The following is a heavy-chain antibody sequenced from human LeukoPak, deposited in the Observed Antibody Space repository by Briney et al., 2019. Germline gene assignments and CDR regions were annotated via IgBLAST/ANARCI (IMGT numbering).Heavy chain of an antibody. Sequence: SETLSLTCAVYGGSFSGYSWSWIRQPPGKGLEWIGYIYHSGSTYYNPSLKSRVTISVDRSKNQFSLKLSSVTAADTAVYYCARVYRRAFDIWGQGTMVTVSS. V-gene: IGHV4-30-2*01. D-gene: IGHD1-26*01. J-gene: IGHJ3*02. CDR3: ARVYRRAFDI. CDR1: GGSFSGYS. CDR2: IYHSGST.